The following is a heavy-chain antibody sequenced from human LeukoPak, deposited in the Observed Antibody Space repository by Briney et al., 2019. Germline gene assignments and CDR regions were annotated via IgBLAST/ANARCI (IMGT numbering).Heavy chain of an antibody. CDR1: GGSISSGDYY. V-gene: IGHV4-30-4*01. D-gene: IGHD1-1*01. CDR3: ARARLRTGRVFDY. J-gene: IGHJ4*02. Sequence: SETLSLTCTVSGGSISSGDYYWSGIRQPPGKGLEWIGYIYYSGSTYYNPSLKSRVTISVDTSKNQFSLKLSSVTAADTAVYYCARARLRTGRVFDYWGQGTLVTVSS. CDR2: IYYSGST.